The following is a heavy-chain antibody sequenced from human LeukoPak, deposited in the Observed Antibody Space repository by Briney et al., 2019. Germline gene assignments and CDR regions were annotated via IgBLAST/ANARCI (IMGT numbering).Heavy chain of an antibody. CDR2: IYYSGST. Sequence: SETLSLTCTVSGGSISSYYWSWIRQPPGKGLEWIGYIYYSGSTNYNPSLKSRVTISVDKSKNQFSLKLSSLTAADTAVYYCARVRYGSGYYYYMDVWGKGTTVTVSS. V-gene: IGHV4-59*01. D-gene: IGHD3-10*01. CDR1: GGSISSYY. J-gene: IGHJ6*03. CDR3: ARVRYGSGYYYYMDV.